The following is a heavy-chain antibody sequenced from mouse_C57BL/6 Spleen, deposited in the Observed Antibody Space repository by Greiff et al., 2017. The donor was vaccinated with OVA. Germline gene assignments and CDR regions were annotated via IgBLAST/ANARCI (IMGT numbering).Heavy chain of an antibody. V-gene: IGHV1-50*01. Sequence: QVQLQQPGAELVKPGASVKLSCKASGYTFTSYWMQWVKQRPGQGLEWIGEIDPSDSNPNYNQKFKGKATLTVDTSSSTAYMQLSSLTSEDSAFYYCAIGDAMDYWGQGTSVTVSS. CDR1: GYTFTSYW. J-gene: IGHJ4*01. CDR3: AIGDAMDY. CDR2: IDPSDSNP. D-gene: IGHD3-3*01.